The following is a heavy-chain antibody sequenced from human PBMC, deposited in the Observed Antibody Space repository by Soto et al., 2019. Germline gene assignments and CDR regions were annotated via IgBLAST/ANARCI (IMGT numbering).Heavy chain of an antibody. CDR3: AKSRWGWLRLPPYLYDYYGMDV. CDR2: ISYDGSNN. CDR1: GFTFSSYG. V-gene: IGHV3-30*18. Sequence: QVQLVESGGGVVQPGRSLRLSCAASGFTFSSYGMHWVRQAPGKGLEWVAVISYDGSNNYYADSVKGRFTISRDNSKNKLYLQKISLRAEHTAVYYWAKSRWGWLRLPPYLYDYYGMDVWGQGTTVTVSS. J-gene: IGHJ6*02. D-gene: IGHD5-12*01.